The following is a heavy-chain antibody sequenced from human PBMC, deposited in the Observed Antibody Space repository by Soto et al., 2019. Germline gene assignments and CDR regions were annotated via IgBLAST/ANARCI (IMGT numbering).Heavy chain of an antibody. CDR2: VYDSGST. CDR3: VRQVGATGTYSYAV. V-gene: IGHV4-59*02. J-gene: IGHJ3*01. D-gene: IGHD1-26*01. CDR1: GASVINDY. Sequence: QVQLQESGPGLVKPSETLSLTCTVTGASVINDYWNWIRQPPGKGLEWIGFVYDSGSTSYNSSLRSRPTISVDTSQHQFSLKLSSVTAADTAVYYCVRQVGATGTYSYAVWGQGTMVTVSS.